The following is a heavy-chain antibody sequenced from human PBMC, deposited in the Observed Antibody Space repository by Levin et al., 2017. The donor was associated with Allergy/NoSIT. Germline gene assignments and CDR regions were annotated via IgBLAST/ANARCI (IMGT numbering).Heavy chain of an antibody. CDR1: GGSISSYY. J-gene: IGHJ4*02. V-gene: IGHV4-59*08. CDR2: INNGGST. CDR3: ARMGNIAAAAFDY. Sequence: RASETLSLTCTVSGGSISSYYWSWIRQPPGKGLEWIGYINNGGSTNYSPSLKSRVTISVDTSKNQFSLKLNSLTAADTAVYYCARMGNIAAAAFDYWGQGTLVTVSS. D-gene: IGHD6-13*01.